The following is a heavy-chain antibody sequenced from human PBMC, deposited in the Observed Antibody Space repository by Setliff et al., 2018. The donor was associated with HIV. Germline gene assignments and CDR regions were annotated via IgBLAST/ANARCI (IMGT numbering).Heavy chain of an antibody. J-gene: IGHJ4*02. CDR2: INPSGGST. D-gene: IGHD6-13*01. CDR3: ARDPGYSTSWYYFDY. Sequence: EASVKVSCKASGYTFTSYYMHWVRQAPGQGLEWIGIINPSGGSTSYAQRFQGRVTMTRDTSTSTVYMELSSLRSEDTAVYYCARDPGYSTSWYYFDYWGQGTLVTVS. V-gene: IGHV1-46*01. CDR1: GYTFTSYY.